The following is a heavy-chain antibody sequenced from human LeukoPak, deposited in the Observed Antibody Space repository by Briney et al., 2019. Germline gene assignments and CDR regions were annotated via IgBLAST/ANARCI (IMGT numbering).Heavy chain of an antibody. J-gene: IGHJ4*02. CDR1: GFTFSSYE. D-gene: IGHD2-15*01. CDR3: ARLYCSGGSCYRSFDY. Sequence: GGSLRLSCAASGFTFSSYEMNWVRQAPGKGLEWVSYISSSGSTIYYAESVKGRFTISRDNAKNSLYLQMNSLRAEDTAVYYCARLYCSGGSCYRSFDYWGQGTLVTVSS. CDR2: ISSSGSTI. V-gene: IGHV3-48*03.